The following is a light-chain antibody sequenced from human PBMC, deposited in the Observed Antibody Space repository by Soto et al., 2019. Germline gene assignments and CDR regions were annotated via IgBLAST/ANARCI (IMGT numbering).Light chain of an antibody. CDR3: SSFTGSNYV. Sequence: QSVLTQPASVSGSPGQSFTISCPGTISDVGGYNFVSWYQQSPGKAPKLMICDVSNRPSGVSNRFSGSKSGNTASLTISGLQAEVVAAYYYSSFTGSNYVFGTGNKVTVL. CDR2: DVS. CDR1: ISDVGGYNF. J-gene: IGLJ1*01. V-gene: IGLV2-14*03.